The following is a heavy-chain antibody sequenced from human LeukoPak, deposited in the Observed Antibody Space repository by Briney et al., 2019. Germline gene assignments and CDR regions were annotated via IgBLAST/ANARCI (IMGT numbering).Heavy chain of an antibody. CDR3: ARDAGNSGYGCDL. CDR1: GFTFSSYA. CDR2: ISYDGSNK. D-gene: IGHD5-12*01. V-gene: IGHV3-30-3*01. Sequence: GRSLRLSCAASGFTFSSYAMHWVRQAPGKGLEWVAVISYDGSNKYYADSVKGRFTISRDNARNSLYLQMNNLRGEDTAIYYCARDAGNSGYGCDLWGQGTLVTVSS. J-gene: IGHJ5*02.